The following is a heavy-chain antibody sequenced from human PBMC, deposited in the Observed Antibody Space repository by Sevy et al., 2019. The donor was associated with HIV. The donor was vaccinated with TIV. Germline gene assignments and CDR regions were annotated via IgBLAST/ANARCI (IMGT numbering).Heavy chain of an antibody. CDR2: ISSSGHTM. V-gene: IGHV3-11*01. J-gene: IGHJ4*02. Sequence: GGSLRLSCATSGFTFSDYYMTWIRQAPGKGLEWVSSISSSGHTMYYVDSVEGGFTISRDNAKNSLFLQMDSLRAEDTAVYYCARSSSPYFDYWGQGALVTVSS. CDR3: ARSSSPYFDY. CDR1: GFTFSDYY.